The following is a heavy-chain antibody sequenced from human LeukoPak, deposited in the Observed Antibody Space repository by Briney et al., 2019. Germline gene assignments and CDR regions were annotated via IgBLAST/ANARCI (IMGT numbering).Heavy chain of an antibody. CDR2: INPNSGGT. CDR1: GYTFTGYY. V-gene: IGHV1-2*02. D-gene: IGHD3-22*01. J-gene: IGHJ5*02. Sequence: ASVKVSCKASGYTFTGYYMHWVRQAPGQGLEWMGWINPNSGGTNYAQKFQGRVTMTRDTSISTAYMELSRLRSDDTAVYYCARDLLYRSGYEENWFDPWGQGTLVTVSS. CDR3: ARDLLYRSGYEENWFDP.